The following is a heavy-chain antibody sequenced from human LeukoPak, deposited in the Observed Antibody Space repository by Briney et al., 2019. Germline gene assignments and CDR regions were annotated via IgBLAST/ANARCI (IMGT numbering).Heavy chain of an antibody. CDR1: GFTFSSYS. Sequence: PGGSLRLSCAASGFTFSSYSMSWVRQAPGKGLEWVSYISSSSSTIYYADSVKGRFTISRDNAKNSLYLQMNSLRAEDAAVYYCARDWGSLGFPLWGQGTLVTVSS. CDR3: ARDWGSLGFPL. V-gene: IGHV3-48*01. J-gene: IGHJ4*02. D-gene: IGHD3-16*01. CDR2: ISSSSSTI.